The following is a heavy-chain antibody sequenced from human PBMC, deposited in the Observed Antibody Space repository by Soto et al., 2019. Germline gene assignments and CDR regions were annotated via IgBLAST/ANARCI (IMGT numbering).Heavy chain of an antibody. J-gene: IGHJ6*03. Sequence: QVQLVQSGAEVKKPGASVKVSCKASGYTFSSYDISWVRQAPGQGLEWMGWISVYNGNTNYAQKLQGRVIMTTDTSTSTASMELRSLRSDDTAVYYCARAVAYYDVWSGSPPYYYYMDVWGKGTTVTVSS. D-gene: IGHD3-3*01. CDR1: GYTFSSYD. CDR2: ISVYNGNT. V-gene: IGHV1-18*01. CDR3: ARAVAYYDVWSGSPPYYYYMDV.